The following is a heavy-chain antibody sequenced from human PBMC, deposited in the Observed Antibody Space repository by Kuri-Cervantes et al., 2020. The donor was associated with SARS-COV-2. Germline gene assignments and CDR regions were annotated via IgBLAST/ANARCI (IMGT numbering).Heavy chain of an antibody. CDR3: ARGSFASSSWQDWYFDL. D-gene: IGHD6-13*01. Sequence: GVSLKISCAASGFTFSSYGMHWVRQAPGKGLEWVAVIWYDGSNKYYADSVKGRFTISRDNSKNTLYLQMNSLRAEDTAVYYCARGSFASSSWQDWYFDLWGRGTLVTVSS. CDR2: IWYDGSNK. V-gene: IGHV3-33*01. CDR1: GFTFSSYG. J-gene: IGHJ2*01.